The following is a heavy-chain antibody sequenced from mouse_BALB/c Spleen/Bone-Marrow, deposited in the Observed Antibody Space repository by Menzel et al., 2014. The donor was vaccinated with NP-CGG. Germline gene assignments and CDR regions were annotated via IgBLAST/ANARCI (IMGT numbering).Heavy chain of an antibody. CDR2: INSNGGST. J-gene: IGHJ4*01. CDR1: GFTFSSYG. Sequence: EVNLVESGGGLVQPGGSLKLSCAASGFTFSSYGMSWVRQTPDKRLELVATINSNGGSTYYPDSVKGRFTISRDNAKNTLYLQMSSLKSEDTAMYYCAREDYYYAMDYWGQGTSVTVSS. V-gene: IGHV5-6-3*01. CDR3: AREDYYYAMDY.